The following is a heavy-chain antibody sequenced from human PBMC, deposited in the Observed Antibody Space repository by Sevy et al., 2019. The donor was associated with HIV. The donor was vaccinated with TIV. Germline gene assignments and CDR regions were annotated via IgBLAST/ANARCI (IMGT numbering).Heavy chain of an antibody. CDR3: ARDTDYYDSLVTWGAFDI. D-gene: IGHD3-22*01. CDR1: GFTFSSYW. J-gene: IGHJ3*02. V-gene: IGHV3-7*01. Sequence: GGSLRLSCAASGFTFSSYWMSWVRQAPGKGLEWVANIKQDGSEKYYVDSVKGRFTISRDNANNSLYLQMNSLRAEDTAVYYCARDTDYYDSLVTWGAFDIWGQGTVVTVSS. CDR2: IKQDGSEK.